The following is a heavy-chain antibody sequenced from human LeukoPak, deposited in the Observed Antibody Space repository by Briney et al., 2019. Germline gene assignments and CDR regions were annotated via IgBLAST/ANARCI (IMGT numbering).Heavy chain of an antibody. D-gene: IGHD1-1*01. Sequence: GGSLRLSCSASGFAFSTYVMHWVRQAPGKGLECISGIDSNGGRTYYADSVKGRFTISRDNSKNTLYLQMSSLRVEDTAVYYCEKDGGTVWNVVNYYFDFWGQGTLVTVSS. J-gene: IGHJ4*02. CDR2: IDSNGGRT. CDR1: GFAFSTYV. CDR3: EKDGGTVWNVVNYYFDF. V-gene: IGHV3-64D*06.